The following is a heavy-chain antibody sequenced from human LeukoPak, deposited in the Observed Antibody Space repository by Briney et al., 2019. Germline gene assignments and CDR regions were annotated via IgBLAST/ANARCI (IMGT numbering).Heavy chain of an antibody. J-gene: IGHJ4*02. CDR2: ISSSSSYI. V-gene: IGHV3-21*04. D-gene: IGHD6-19*01. Sequence: GGSLRLSCAASGFTFNTYTMNWVRQAPGKGLEWVSSISSSSSYIYYADSVKGRFTISRDNSKNSLYLQMNSLRTEDTALYYCAKEVAGAFDYWGQGTLVTVSS. CDR3: AKEVAGAFDY. CDR1: GFTFNTYT.